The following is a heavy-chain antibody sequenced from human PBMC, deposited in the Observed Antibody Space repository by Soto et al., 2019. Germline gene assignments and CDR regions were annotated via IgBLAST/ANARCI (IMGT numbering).Heavy chain of an antibody. CDR3: ARAAAGTWSELGY. D-gene: IGHD6-13*01. CDR2: IYYSGST. V-gene: IGHV4-30-4*01. CDR1: GGSISSGDYY. Sequence: SETLSLTCTVSGGSISSGDYYWSWILQPPGKGLERIGYIYYSGSTYYNQSLESRVTISVDTSKNQFSLKLSSVTAADTAVYYCARAAAGTWSELGYWGQGTLVTVSS. J-gene: IGHJ4*02.